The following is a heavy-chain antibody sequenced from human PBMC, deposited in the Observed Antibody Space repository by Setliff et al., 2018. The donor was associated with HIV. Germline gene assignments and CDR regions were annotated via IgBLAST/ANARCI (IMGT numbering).Heavy chain of an antibody. D-gene: IGHD5-12*01. V-gene: IGHV3-7*03. CDR2: IKKDGSEK. Sequence: GGSLRLSCAASGFTFSNYWMSWVRQAPGKGLEWVANIKKDGSEKYYVGSVKGRFTISRDNAKNSLYLQINSLRAEDTAVYYCAFSRRGFDYWGQGTLVTVSS. CDR1: GFTFSNYW. J-gene: IGHJ4*02. CDR3: AFSRRGFDY.